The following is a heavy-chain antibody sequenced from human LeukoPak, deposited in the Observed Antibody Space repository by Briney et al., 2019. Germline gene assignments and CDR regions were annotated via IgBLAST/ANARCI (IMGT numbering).Heavy chain of an antibody. CDR3: ARDGTHCSGGSCYSTFDY. CDR1: GGSISSGGYY. D-gene: IGHD2-15*01. CDR2: IYYSGST. Sequence: PSETLSPTCTVSGGSISSGGYYWSWIRQHPGKGLEWIGYIYYSGSTYYNPSLKSRVTISVDTSKNQFSLKLSSVTAADTAVYYCARDGTHCSGGSCYSTFDYWGQGTLVTVSS. V-gene: IGHV4-31*03. J-gene: IGHJ4*02.